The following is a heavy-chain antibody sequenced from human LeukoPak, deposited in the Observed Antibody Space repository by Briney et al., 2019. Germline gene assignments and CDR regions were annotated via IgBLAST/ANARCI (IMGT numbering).Heavy chain of an antibody. Sequence: GGSLRLSCAASGVTVSSTYMSWVRQAPGKGLEWVSVIYGGSSTYNADSVKGRFTISRDSSKNTLFLQMNSLRAEDTAVYYCARASKVEAFDVWGQGTMVTVSS. J-gene: IGHJ3*01. D-gene: IGHD2-15*01. V-gene: IGHV3-66*01. CDR2: IYGGSST. CDR1: GVTVSSTY. CDR3: ARASKVEAFDV.